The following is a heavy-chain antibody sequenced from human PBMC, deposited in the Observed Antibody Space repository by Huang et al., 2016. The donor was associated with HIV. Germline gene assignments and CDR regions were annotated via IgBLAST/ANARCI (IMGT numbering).Heavy chain of an antibody. Sequence: QVQLQQWGAGLLKPSETLSLTCAVYGGSFSGYYWSWIRQPPGKGLEWIGEINDSGSNNNNPCLKSRVTTSGGTSKNQFSLRLSSVTAADTAVYYCARGRSGIAAAVYWYFDLWGRGTLVTVSS. CDR3: ARGRSGIAAAVYWYFDL. J-gene: IGHJ2*01. D-gene: IGHD6-13*01. CDR1: GGSFSGYY. CDR2: INDSGSN. V-gene: IGHV4-34*01.